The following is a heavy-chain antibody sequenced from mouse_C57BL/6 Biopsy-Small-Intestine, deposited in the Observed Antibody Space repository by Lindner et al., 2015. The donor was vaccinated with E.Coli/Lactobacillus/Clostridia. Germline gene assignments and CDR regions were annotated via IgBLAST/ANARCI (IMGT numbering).Heavy chain of an antibody. CDR2: IDPANGNT. D-gene: IGHD2-4*01. Sequence: VQLQESGAELVRPGASVKLSCTASGFNIKDDFMHWVKQRPEQGLEWLGRIDPANGNTKYAPEFQDKATIIADTSSNTAYLQLSSLTSEDTAVYYCARSDDYDIDAMDYWGQGTSVTVSS. J-gene: IGHJ4*01. CDR1: GFNIKDDF. CDR3: ARSDDYDIDAMDY. V-gene: IGHV14-3*01.